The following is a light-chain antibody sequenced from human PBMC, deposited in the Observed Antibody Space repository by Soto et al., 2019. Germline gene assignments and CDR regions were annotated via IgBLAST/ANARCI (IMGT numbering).Light chain of an antibody. J-gene: IGKJ2*01. Sequence: EIVMTQSPVTLSVSPGERATLSCRASQSVSSNLAWYQQKPGQAPRLLIYGASTRATGIHARFSGSGSGTEFNLTISSLQSEDFAIYYCQQYNDWPPSTFGQGTKMEI. CDR2: GAS. CDR3: QQYNDWPPST. V-gene: IGKV3-15*01. CDR1: QSVSSN.